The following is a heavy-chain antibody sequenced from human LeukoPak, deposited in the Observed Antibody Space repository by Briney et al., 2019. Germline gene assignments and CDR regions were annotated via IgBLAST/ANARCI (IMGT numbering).Heavy chain of an antibody. Sequence: ASVTVSCKTSGYGFSNYGIDWVRQAPGQGLEWMGWIRGYNDSVNYSQTFQDRVTITIDTFTHTANMALSSLRSDETAFYYCERGDYLWTESLPSTYYYSHWGQRTLVPVSS. D-gene: IGHD3/OR15-3a*01. CDR1: GYGFSNYG. V-gene: IGHV1-18*01. CDR2: IRGYNDSV. J-gene: IGHJ4*02. CDR3: ERGDYLWTESLPSTYYYSH.